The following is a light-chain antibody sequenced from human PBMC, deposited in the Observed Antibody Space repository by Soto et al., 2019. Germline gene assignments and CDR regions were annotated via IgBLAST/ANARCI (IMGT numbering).Light chain of an antibody. CDR3: QQYGSLWT. V-gene: IGKV3-20*01. J-gene: IGKJ1*01. Sequence: TLSCRASQSVSSSSLAWYQQKPGQAPRLLIYGASSRATGIPDRFSGSGSGTDFTLTISRLEPEDFAVYYCQQYGSLWTFGQGTKVDIK. CDR1: QSVSSSS. CDR2: GAS.